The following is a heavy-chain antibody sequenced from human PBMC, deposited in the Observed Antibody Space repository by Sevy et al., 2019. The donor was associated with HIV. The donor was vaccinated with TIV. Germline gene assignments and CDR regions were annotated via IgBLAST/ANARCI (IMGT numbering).Heavy chain of an antibody. J-gene: IGHJ6*02. D-gene: IGHD3-9*01. V-gene: IGHV3-30*02. CDR2: IWYDGSYK. Sequence: GGSLRLSCAASGFTLSDYAIHWVRQAPGKGLEWVAFIWYDGSYKYYTDFVKGRFAISRDNSKNTLYLQMNSLRVEDTAVYYCAKLVVPAASNDDILTGYPDLRVNYGMDVWGQGTTVTVSS. CDR3: AKLVVPAASNDDILTGYPDLRVNYGMDV. CDR1: GFTLSDYA.